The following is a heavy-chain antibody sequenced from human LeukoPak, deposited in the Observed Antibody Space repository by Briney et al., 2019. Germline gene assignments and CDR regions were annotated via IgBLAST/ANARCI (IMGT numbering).Heavy chain of an antibody. D-gene: IGHD4-17*01. V-gene: IGHV3-21*04. CDR1: GFTFSSYS. Sequence: GGSLRLSCAASGFTFSSYSMNWVRQAPGKGLEWVSSISSSSSYIYYADSVKGRFTISRDNAKNSLYLQMNSLRAEDTAEYYCARAPDYGSSIDYWGQGTLVTVSS. CDR2: ISSSSSYI. CDR3: ARAPDYGSSIDY. J-gene: IGHJ4*02.